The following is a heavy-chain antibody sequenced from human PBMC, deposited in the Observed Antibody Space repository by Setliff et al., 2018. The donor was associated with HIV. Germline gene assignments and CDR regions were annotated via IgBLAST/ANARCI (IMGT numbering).Heavy chain of an antibody. Sequence: LSLTCTVSGGSISSYYWSWIRQPPGKGLEWIGYIYYSGSTNYNPSLKSRVTISVDTSKNQFSLKLSSVTAADTAVYYCARGATVVTRYYYYYYGMDVWGQGTLVTVSS. CDR1: GGSISSYY. V-gene: IGHV4-59*01. J-gene: IGHJ6*02. CDR3: ARGATVVTRYYYYYYGMDV. CDR2: IYYSGST. D-gene: IGHD2-21*02.